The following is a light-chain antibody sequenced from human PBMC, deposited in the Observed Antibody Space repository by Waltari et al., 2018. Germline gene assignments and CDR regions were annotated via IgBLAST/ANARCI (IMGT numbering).Light chain of an antibody. CDR1: QSILYSSNNKNY. Sequence: DIVMTQSPDSLAVSLGERATIDCKSSQSILYSSNNKNYLAWYQRKPGQPPKLLIYWASTRESGVPGRFSGSGSGTDFTLTISSLQAEDVAVYYCQQYYSTPPSFGGGTKVEIK. J-gene: IGKJ4*01. CDR3: QQYYSTPPS. CDR2: WAS. V-gene: IGKV4-1*01.